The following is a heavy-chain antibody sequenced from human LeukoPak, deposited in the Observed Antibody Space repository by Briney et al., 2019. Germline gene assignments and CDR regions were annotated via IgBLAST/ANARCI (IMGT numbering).Heavy chain of an antibody. D-gene: IGHD2-2*01. Sequence: GGSLRLSCAASGFSFGRYSMNWVRQAPGKGLEWVSYISSSSTIYYADSVKGRFTISRDNAKNSLYLQMSSLRAEDTAVYYCARGYCSSSTCCFDFWGQGTLVSVSS. V-gene: IGHV3-48*04. CDR1: GFSFGRYS. CDR2: ISSSSTI. CDR3: ARGYCSSSTCCFDF. J-gene: IGHJ4*02.